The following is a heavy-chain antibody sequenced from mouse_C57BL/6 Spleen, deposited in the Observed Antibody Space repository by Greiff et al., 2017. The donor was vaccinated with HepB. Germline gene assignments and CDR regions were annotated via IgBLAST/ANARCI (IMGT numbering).Heavy chain of an antibody. CDR2: IHPNSGST. J-gene: IGHJ3*01. Sequence: VQLQQPGAELVKPGASVKLSCKASGYTFTSYWMNWVKQRPGQGLEWIGMIHPNSGSTNYNEKFKSKATLTVDKSSSTAYMQLSSLTSEDSAVYYCAREDDYDEAWFAYWGQGTLVTVSA. CDR3: AREDDYDEAWFAY. CDR1: GYTFTSYW. V-gene: IGHV1-64*01. D-gene: IGHD2-4*01.